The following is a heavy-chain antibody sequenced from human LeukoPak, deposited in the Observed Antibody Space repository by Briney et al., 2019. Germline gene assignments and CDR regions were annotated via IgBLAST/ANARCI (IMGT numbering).Heavy chain of an antibody. CDR3: ARAGSLWFGESKLDY. V-gene: IGHV3-7*01. J-gene: IGHJ4*02. CDR1: GFTFGTYW. Sequence: GGSLRLSCAASGFTFGTYWMNWVRRAPGKGLEWVAHINQDGSEKYYVDSVKGRFTISRDNAKNSLYLQMNSLRAEDTAVFYCARAGSLWFGESKLDYWGQGTLVTVSS. D-gene: IGHD3-10*01. CDR2: INQDGSEK.